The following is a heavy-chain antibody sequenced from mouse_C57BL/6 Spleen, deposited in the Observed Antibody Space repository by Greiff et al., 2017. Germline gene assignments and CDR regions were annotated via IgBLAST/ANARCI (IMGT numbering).Heavy chain of an antibody. CDR3: ARRGSPWYDFDY. J-gene: IGHJ2*01. Sequence: VQLQQSGAELVKPGASVKLSCTASGFNIKDYYMRWVKQRTEQGLEWIGRIDPEDGETKYAPKFQGKATITADTSSTAASLQLRSLTSEDTAVYYGARRGSPWYDFDYWGQGTTLTVSS. CDR2: IDPEDGET. CDR1: GFNIKDYY. V-gene: IGHV14-2*01. D-gene: IGHD6-2*01.